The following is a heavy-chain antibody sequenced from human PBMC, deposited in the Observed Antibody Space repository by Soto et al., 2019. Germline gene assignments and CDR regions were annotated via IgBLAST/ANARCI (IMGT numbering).Heavy chain of an antibody. Sequence: ASVNVSCKASGYTFTGYGISWVRQAPGQGLEWMGWISAYNGNTNYAQKLQGRVTMTTDTSTSTAYMELRSLRSDDTAMYYCATSHCSSTSCYTRYYYYYYMDVWGKGTTVTVSS. D-gene: IGHD2-2*02. V-gene: IGHV1-18*01. J-gene: IGHJ6*03. CDR3: ATSHCSSTSCYTRYYYYYYMDV. CDR2: ISAYNGNT. CDR1: GYTFTGYG.